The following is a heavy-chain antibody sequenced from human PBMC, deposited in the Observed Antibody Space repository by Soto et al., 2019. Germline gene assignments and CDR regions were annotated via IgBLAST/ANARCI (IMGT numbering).Heavy chain of an antibody. CDR2: VTDDGSKT. J-gene: IGHJ4*02. CDR3: AKVGDVYNSFFDY. D-gene: IGHD1-26*01. Sequence: GGSLRLSCAASGFTFRTYGMHWVRQAPGKGLEWVAAVTDDGSKTYYGDSVKGRFTISRDNSKNTLFLQMNSLRIEDTAVYYCAKVGDVYNSFFDYWGQGTLVTVSS. CDR1: GFTFRTYG. V-gene: IGHV3-30*18.